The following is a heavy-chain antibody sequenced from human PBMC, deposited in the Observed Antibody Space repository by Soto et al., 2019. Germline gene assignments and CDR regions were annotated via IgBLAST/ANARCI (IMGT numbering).Heavy chain of an antibody. D-gene: IGHD1-1*01. CDR1: GASVRSYH. CDR2: VQMSGTT. J-gene: IGHJ5*02. V-gene: IGHV4-4*07. Sequence: PSETLSLTCAVSGASVRSYHWSWIRQAAGKGLEWIGRVQMSGTTNYNPSLKTRVTMSLDTSKNEVSLRMTSVTAADTAVYFCAKDRSTMRWFDPWSQGILVTVS. CDR3: AKDRSTMRWFDP.